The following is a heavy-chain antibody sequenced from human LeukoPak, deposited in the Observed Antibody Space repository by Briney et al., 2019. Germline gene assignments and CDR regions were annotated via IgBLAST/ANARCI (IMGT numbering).Heavy chain of an antibody. CDR1: GVSITGGGYY. J-gene: IGHJ4*02. CDR2: FSYGGNT. V-gene: IGHV4-31*03. D-gene: IGHD3-22*01. CDR3: ARGDYDSSGYLYYFDP. Sequence: SETLSLTCTVSGVSITGGGYYWTWLRQHPEKGLEWIGYFSYGGNTYYNPSLKSRVTISVDTATNQFSLKVRSVTAADTAVYYCARGDYDSSGYLYYFDPWGQGTPVTVSS.